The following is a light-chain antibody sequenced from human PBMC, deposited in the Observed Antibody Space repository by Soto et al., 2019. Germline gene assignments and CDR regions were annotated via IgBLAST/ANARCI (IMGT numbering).Light chain of an antibody. CDR2: EVS. Sequence: QSVLTQPASVSGSPGQSITISCTGTSSDVGGYNYVSWYQQHPGKAPKVIIFEVSNRPSGVSNRFSGSKSGNTASLIISGLQAEDEADSYCSSYTSNSTIYVLGTGTKV. CDR1: SSDVGGYNY. J-gene: IGLJ1*01. CDR3: SSYTSNSTIYV. V-gene: IGLV2-14*01.